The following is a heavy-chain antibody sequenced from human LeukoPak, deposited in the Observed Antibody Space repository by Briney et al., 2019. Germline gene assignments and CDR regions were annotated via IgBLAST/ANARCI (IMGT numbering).Heavy chain of an antibody. Sequence: SETLSLTCTVSGGSISSSSYYWGWIRQPPGKGLEWIGSIYYSGSTYYNPSLKSRVTISVDTSKNQFSLKLSSVTAADTAVYYFARDQTMGSILTGYDYWGQGTLVTVSS. D-gene: IGHD3-9*01. CDR2: IYYSGST. CDR3: ARDQTMGSILTGYDY. V-gene: IGHV4-39*07. J-gene: IGHJ4*02. CDR1: GGSISSSSYY.